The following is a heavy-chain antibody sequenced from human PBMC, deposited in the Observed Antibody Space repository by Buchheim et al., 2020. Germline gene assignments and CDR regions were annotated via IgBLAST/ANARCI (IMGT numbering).Heavy chain of an antibody. CDR2: INSSSSYT. D-gene: IGHD3-3*01. Sequence: QVQLVESGGGVVQPGRSLRLSCAASGFIFSDYYMSWVRQAPGKGLEWVSYINSSSSYTNYADSVKGRFTISRDNAKKSLYLQMNSLRAEDTAVYYCARANLDIMLFGEVIGASSVWGRGYHMDVWGKGTT. V-gene: IGHV3-11*05. J-gene: IGHJ6*03. CDR3: ARANLDIMLFGEVIGASSVWGRGYHMDV. CDR1: GFIFSDYY.